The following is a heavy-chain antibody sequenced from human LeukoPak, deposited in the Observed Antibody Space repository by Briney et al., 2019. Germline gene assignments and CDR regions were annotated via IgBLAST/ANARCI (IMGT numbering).Heavy chain of an antibody. CDR3: ARGVYDFWSGYYVAGLWFDP. V-gene: IGHV4-59*01. J-gene: IGHJ5*02. D-gene: IGHD3-3*01. CDR2: IYYSGST. Sequence: PSETLSLTCTVSGGSISSYYWSWIRQPPGKGLEWIGYIYYSGSTDYNPSLKSRVTISADTSKNQFSLKLSSVTAADTAVYYCARGVYDFWSGYYVAGLWFDPWGQGTLVTVSS. CDR1: GGSISSYY.